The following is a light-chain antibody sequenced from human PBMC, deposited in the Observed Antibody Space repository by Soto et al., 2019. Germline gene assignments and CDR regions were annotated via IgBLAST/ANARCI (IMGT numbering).Light chain of an antibody. CDR2: AAS. V-gene: IGKV1-8*01. Sequence: AIRITQSPPYSLHLQEKKATTPVGRSRGISSYLAWYQQKPGKAPKLLIYAASTLQSGVPSRFSGSGSGTDFTLTISCLQSEDFATYYCQQYYSYPPITFGQGTRLEIK. CDR1: RGISSY. J-gene: IGKJ5*01. CDR3: QQYYSYPPIT.